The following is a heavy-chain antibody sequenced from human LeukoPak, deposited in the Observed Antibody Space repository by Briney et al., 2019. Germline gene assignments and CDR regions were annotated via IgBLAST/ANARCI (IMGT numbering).Heavy chain of an antibody. CDR3: TRGMLRQPPDY. J-gene: IGHJ4*02. CDR2: IRYDGSSK. D-gene: IGHD3-10*02. V-gene: IGHV3-30*02. Sequence: PGGSLRLSCVASGFTFNSYGIHWVPQAPGKGLEGVAFIRYDGSSKYYVDSVKGRFTISRDNSKNTLYLQMNSLRVEDTAIYYCTRGMLRQPPDYWGQGMLVTVSS. CDR1: GFTFNSYG.